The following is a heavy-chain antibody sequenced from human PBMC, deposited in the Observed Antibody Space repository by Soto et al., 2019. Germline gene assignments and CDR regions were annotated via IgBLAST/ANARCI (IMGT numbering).Heavy chain of an antibody. CDR3: AKTRQGELDY. V-gene: IGHV3-30*18. J-gene: IGHJ4*02. CDR1: GFTFSSYG. Sequence: PGGSLRLSCAASGFTFSSYGMHWVRQAPGKGLEWVAAISYDGSNKYYADSVKGRFTISRDNSKNTLYLQMNSLRAEDTAVYYCAKTRQGELDYWGQGTLVTVSS. D-gene: IGHD1-26*01. CDR2: ISYDGSNK.